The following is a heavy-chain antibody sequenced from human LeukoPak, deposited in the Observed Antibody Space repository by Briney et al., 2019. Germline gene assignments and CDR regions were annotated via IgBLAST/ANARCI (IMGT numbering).Heavy chain of an antibody. CDR3: AKDAPCTNGVCALLG. CDR1: GNTFSSYG. CDR2: IRFDGGNK. D-gene: IGHD2-8*01. Sequence: GGSLRLSCAASGNTFSSYGMHWVRQAPGKGLEWVAFIRFDGGNKYYADSVKGRFTISRDNSRNTLYLQMNSLRPEDTAVYYCAKDAPCTNGVCALLGWGQGTLVTVSS. J-gene: IGHJ4*02. V-gene: IGHV3-30*02.